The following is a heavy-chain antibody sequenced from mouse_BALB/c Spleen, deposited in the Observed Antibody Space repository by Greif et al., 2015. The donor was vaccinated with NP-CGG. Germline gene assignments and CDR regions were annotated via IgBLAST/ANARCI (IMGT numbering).Heavy chain of an antibody. CDR2: INPSTGYT. CDR3: ASYYYGSSYAMDY. Sequence: VKVVESGAELAKPGASVKMSCKASGYTFTSYWMHWVKQRPGQGLEWIGYINPSTGYTEYNQKFKDKATLTADKSSSAAYMQLSSLTSEDSAVYYCASYYYGSSYAMDYWGQGTSVTVSS. CDR1: GYTFTSYW. V-gene: IGHV1-7*01. D-gene: IGHD1-1*01. J-gene: IGHJ4*01.